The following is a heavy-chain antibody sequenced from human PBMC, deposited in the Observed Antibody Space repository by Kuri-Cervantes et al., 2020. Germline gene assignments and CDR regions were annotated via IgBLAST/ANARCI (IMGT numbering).Heavy chain of an antibody. CDR2: IYHSGST. CDR3: ARHQYCYGSGSYYKPFDY. CDR1: GGSISSSSYY. V-gene: IGHV4-39*01. D-gene: IGHD3-10*01. Sequence: ESLKISCTVSGGSISSSSYYWGWIRQPPGKGLEWIGSIYHSGSTNYNPSLKSRVTISVDKSKNQFSLKLSSVTAADTAVYYCARHQYCYGSGSYYKPFDYWGQGTLVTVSS. J-gene: IGHJ4*02.